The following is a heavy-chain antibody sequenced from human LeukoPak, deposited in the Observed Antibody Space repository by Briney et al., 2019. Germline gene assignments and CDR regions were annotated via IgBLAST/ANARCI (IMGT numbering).Heavy chain of an antibody. CDR1: GYTFTSYG. Sequence: ASVKVSCKASGYTFTSYGISWVRQAPGQGLEWMGWISAYNGNTNYAQKLPGRVTMTTDTSTSTAYMELRSLRSDDTAVYYCARDPSSRQLVQGAPNWFDPWGQGTLVTVSS. D-gene: IGHD6-13*01. V-gene: IGHV1-18*01. J-gene: IGHJ5*02. CDR2: ISAYNGNT. CDR3: ARDPSSRQLVQGAPNWFDP.